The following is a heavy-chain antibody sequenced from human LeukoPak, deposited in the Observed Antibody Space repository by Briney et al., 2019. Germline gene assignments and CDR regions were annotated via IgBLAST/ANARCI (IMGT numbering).Heavy chain of an antibody. J-gene: IGHJ3*02. D-gene: IGHD1-26*01. Sequence: SETLSLTCSVSGGSISSSSYYWGWIRQPPGKGLEWIGSIHYSGSTYYNTSLKSRVTISVDTSKNQFSLKLSSVTAADTAVYYCASPSIVGATGRRNDAFDTWGQGTMVAVFS. CDR1: GGSISSSSYY. CDR3: ASPSIVGATGRRNDAFDT. CDR2: IHYSGST. V-gene: IGHV4-39*01.